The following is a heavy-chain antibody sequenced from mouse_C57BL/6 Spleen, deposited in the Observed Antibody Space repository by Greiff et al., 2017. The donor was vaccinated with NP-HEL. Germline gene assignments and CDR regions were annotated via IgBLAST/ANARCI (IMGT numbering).Heavy chain of an antibody. Sequence: QVQLQQSGAELVKPGASVKMSCKASGYTFTSYWITWVKQRPGQGLEWIGDIYPGSGSTNYNEKFKSKATLTVDTSSSTAYMQLSSLTSEDSAVYYCAREGSNYLYYFDYWGQGTTLTVSS. D-gene: IGHD2-5*01. V-gene: IGHV1-55*01. CDR3: AREGSNYLYYFDY. CDR2: IYPGSGST. J-gene: IGHJ2*01. CDR1: GYTFTSYW.